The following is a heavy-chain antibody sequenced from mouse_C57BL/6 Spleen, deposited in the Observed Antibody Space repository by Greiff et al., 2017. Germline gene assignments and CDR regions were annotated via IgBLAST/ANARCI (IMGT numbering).Heavy chain of an antibody. CDR1: GYSFTGYY. Sequence: VQLQQSGPELVKPGASVKISCKASGYSFTGYYMNWVKQSPEKSLEWIGEINPSTGGTTYNQKFKAKATLTVDKSSSTAYMQLKSLTSEDSAVYYCARWYGSFAYWGQGTLVTVSA. CDR2: INPSTGGT. CDR3: ARWYGSFAY. V-gene: IGHV1-42*01. D-gene: IGHD2-10*02. J-gene: IGHJ3*01.